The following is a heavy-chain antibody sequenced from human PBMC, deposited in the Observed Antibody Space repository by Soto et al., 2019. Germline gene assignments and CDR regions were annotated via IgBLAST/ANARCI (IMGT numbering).Heavy chain of an antibody. CDR1: GFTFSDYY. CDR2: FSGTSSYT. J-gene: IGHJ5*02. V-gene: IGHV3-11*06. Sequence: GGSLRLSCAASGFTFSDYYMSWIRQAPGKGLEWVSYFSGTSSYTNYADSVKGRFTISKDNSKNTLYLQMNSLRAEDTAVYYCAKDPLSGIAAAIGWFDPWGQGTLVTVSS. CDR3: AKDPLSGIAAAIGWFDP. D-gene: IGHD6-13*01.